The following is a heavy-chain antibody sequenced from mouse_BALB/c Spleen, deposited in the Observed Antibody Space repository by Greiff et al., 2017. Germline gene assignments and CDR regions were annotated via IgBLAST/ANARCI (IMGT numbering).Heavy chain of an antibody. CDR1: GFTFSDYY. CDR3: ARDLYGNGDSIAMDY. Sequence: EVKLVESGGGLVKPGGSLKLSCAASGFTFSDYYMYWVRQTPEKRLEWVATISDGGSYTYYPDSVKGRFTISRDNAKNNLYLQMSSLKSEDTAMYYCARDLYGNGDSIAMDYWGQGTSVTVSS. V-gene: IGHV5-4*02. D-gene: IGHD2-1*01. CDR2: ISDGGSYT. J-gene: IGHJ4*01.